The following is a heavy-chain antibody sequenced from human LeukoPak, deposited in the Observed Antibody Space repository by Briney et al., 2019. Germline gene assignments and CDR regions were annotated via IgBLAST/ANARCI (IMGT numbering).Heavy chain of an antibody. CDR2: IYYSGST. D-gene: IGHD4-17*01. V-gene: IGHV4-39*01. Sequence: KSSETLSLTCTVSGGSISSSSYYWGWIRQPPGKGLEWLGSIYYSGSTYYNPSLKSRVTISVDTSKNQFSLKLSSVTAADTAVYYCARLGEDDYGDSLFDYWGQGTLVTVSS. CDR3: ARLGEDDYGDSLFDY. J-gene: IGHJ4*02. CDR1: GGSISSSSYY.